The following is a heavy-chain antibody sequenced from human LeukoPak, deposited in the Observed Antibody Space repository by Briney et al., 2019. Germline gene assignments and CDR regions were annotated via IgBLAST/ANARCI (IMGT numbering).Heavy chain of an antibody. Sequence: GGSLRLSCAASGFTFSSYAMSWVRQAPGKGLEWVSAISGSGGSTYYADSVKGRFTISRDNSKNTLYLQMNSLRGEDTAVYYCARDRKGGSGWTLFDYWGQGTLVTVSS. J-gene: IGHJ4*02. V-gene: IGHV3-23*01. CDR1: GFTFSSYA. CDR2: ISGSGGST. D-gene: IGHD6-19*01. CDR3: ARDRKGGSGWTLFDY.